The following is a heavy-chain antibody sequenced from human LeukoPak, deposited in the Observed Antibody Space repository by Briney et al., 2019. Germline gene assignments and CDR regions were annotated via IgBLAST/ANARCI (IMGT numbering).Heavy chain of an antibody. CDR1: GGTFSSYA. D-gene: IGHD3-10*01. Sequence: WASVKVSCKASGGTFSSYAMNWVRQAPGQGLEWMGWINTNTGNPTYAQGFTGRFVFSLDTSVSTAYLQISSLKAEDTAVYYCARVTFGGVRGVIITIDYWGQGTLVTVSS. CDR2: INTNTGNP. CDR3: ARVTFGGVRGVIITIDY. V-gene: IGHV7-4-1*02. J-gene: IGHJ4*02.